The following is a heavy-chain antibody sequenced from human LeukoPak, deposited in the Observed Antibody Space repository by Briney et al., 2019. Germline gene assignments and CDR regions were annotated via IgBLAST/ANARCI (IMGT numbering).Heavy chain of an antibody. CDR1: GGSISSYY. J-gene: IGHJ5*02. CDR3: ARHLPSYDYVWGSYRKLNWFDP. Sequence: PSETLSLTCTVSGGSISSYYWSWIRQPAGKGLEWIGRIYTSGSTNYNPSLKSRVTMSVDTSKNQFSLKLSSVTAADTAVYYCARHLPSYDYVWGSYRKLNWFDPWGQGTLVTVSS. D-gene: IGHD3-16*02. CDR2: IYTSGST. V-gene: IGHV4-4*07.